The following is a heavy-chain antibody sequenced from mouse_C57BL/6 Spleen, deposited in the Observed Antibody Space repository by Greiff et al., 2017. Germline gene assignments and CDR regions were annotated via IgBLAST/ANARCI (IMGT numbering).Heavy chain of an antibody. CDR1: GFSLTSYG. D-gene: IGHD2-1*01. CDR2: IWSGGST. Sequence: QVQLQQSGPGLVQPSQSLSITCTVSGFSLTSYGVHWVRQSPGKGLEWLGVIWSGGSTDYNAAFISRLSISKDNSKSQVFFKMNSLQADDTAIYYWARRAGNHGGFAYWGQGTLVTVSA. V-gene: IGHV2-2*01. CDR3: ARRAGNHGGFAY. J-gene: IGHJ3*01.